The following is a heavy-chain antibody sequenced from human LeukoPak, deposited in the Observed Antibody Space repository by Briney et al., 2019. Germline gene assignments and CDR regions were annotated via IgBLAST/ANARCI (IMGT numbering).Heavy chain of an antibody. Sequence: TGGSLRLSCATSGFTFSSHAMTWVRQAPGKGLEWVAAIYGSGDSTFYADSVTGRFTISRDNSKNTLYLHMNSLRVEDSAIYYCAKDRTAVPLAYWYFDLWGRGTLVTVSS. CDR2: IYGSGDST. CDR3: AKDRTAVPLAYWYFDL. J-gene: IGHJ2*01. V-gene: IGHV3-23*01. D-gene: IGHD2-2*01. CDR1: GFTFSSHA.